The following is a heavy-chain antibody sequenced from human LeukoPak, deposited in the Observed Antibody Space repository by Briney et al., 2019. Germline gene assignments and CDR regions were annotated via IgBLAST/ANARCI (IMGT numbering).Heavy chain of an antibody. V-gene: IGHV5-51*01. D-gene: IGHD1-26*01. Sequence: GESLKVSCKGSGYTFTSYWIVWVRQMPGKGLEWMGIIYPGDSDTRYNPSFQGQVTISADRSISTAYLQWSSLKASDTAVYYCARQSEHSGSYMNFGNWGQGTQVTVSS. CDR2: IYPGDSDT. J-gene: IGHJ4*02. CDR1: GYTFTSYW. CDR3: ARQSEHSGSYMNFGN.